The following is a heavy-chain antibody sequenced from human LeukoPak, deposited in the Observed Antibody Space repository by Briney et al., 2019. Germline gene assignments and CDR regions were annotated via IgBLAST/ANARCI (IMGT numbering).Heavy chain of an antibody. CDR3: ASGEYSSSSWDY. CDR1: GFTFSSYA. D-gene: IGHD6-6*01. CDR2: ISGSGGST. J-gene: IGHJ4*02. Sequence: GGSLRLSCAASGFTFSSYAMSWVRQAPGKGLEWVSAISGSGGSTYYADSVKGRFTISRDNAKNSLYLQMNSLRAEDTAVYYCASGEYSSSSWDYWGQGTLVTVSS. V-gene: IGHV3-23*01.